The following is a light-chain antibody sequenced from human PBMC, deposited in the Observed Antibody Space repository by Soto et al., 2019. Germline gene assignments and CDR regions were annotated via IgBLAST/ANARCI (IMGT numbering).Light chain of an antibody. J-gene: IGKJ1*01. CDR1: QSVSSNY. CDR2: GAS. Sequence: EIVLTQSPGTLSLSPGERATLSCRASQSVSSNYLAWYQQKPGQAPRLLIYGASSRATGIPDRFSGSGSGTAFTLTISRLEPEEFAVFYCQQYGSSPGTVGQWTKVEIK. CDR3: QQYGSSPGT. V-gene: IGKV3-20*01.